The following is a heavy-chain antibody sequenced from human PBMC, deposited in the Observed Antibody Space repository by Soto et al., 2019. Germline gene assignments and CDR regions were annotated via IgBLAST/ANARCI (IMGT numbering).Heavy chain of an antibody. J-gene: IGHJ4*02. CDR2: IYYSGST. Sequence: SETLSLTCTVSGGSISSGGYYWSWIRQHPGKGLEWIGYIYYSGSTYYNPSLKSRVTISVDTSKNQFSLKLSSVTAADTAVYYCARVREVVVAATPSYYFDYWGQGTMVTVS. V-gene: IGHV4-31*03. CDR3: ARVREVVVAATPSYYFDY. CDR1: GGSISSGGYY. D-gene: IGHD2-15*01.